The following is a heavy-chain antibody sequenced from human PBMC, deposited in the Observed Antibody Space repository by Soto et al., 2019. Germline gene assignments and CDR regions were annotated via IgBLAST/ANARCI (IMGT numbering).Heavy chain of an antibody. CDR1: GGSISSYY. Sequence: SETLSLTCTVSGGSISSYYWSWIRQPPWKGLEWIGYIYYSGSTNYNPSLKSRVTISVDTSKNQFSLKLSSVTAADTAVYYCARGDYEGYYYFDYWGQGTLVTVSS. J-gene: IGHJ4*02. CDR3: ARGDYEGYYYFDY. D-gene: IGHD4-17*01. V-gene: IGHV4-59*08. CDR2: IYYSGST.